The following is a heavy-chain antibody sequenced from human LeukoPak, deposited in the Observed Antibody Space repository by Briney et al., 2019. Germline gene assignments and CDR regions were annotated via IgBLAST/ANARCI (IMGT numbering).Heavy chain of an antibody. CDR2: IRYDGSNK. V-gene: IGHV3-30*02. J-gene: IGHJ4*02. CDR3: AKDGFPDTAMVPRYYYFDY. Sequence: GGSLRLSCAASGFTFSSYGMHWVRQAPGKGLEWVAFIRYDGSNKYYADSVKGRFTISRDNSKNTLYLQMSSLRAEDTAVYYCAKDGFPDTAMVPRYYYFDYWGQGTLVTVSS. D-gene: IGHD5-18*01. CDR1: GFTFSSYG.